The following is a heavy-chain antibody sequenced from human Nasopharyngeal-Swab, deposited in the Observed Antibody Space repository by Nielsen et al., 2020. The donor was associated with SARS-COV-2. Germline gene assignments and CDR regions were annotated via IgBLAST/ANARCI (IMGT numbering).Heavy chain of an antibody. CDR2: ISWNSGSI. CDR1: GFTFDDYA. CDR3: ARDYYGSGTYLYY. Sequence: GGSLRLSCAASGFTFDDYAMHWVRQAPGKGLEWVSGISWNSGSIGYADSVKGRFTISRDNAKNSLYLQMNSLRAEDTAVYYCARDYYGSGTYLYYWGQGTLVTVSS. D-gene: IGHD3-10*01. V-gene: IGHV3-9*01. J-gene: IGHJ4*02.